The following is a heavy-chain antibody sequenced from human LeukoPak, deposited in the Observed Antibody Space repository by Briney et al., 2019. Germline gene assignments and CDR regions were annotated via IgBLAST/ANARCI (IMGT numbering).Heavy chain of an antibody. V-gene: IGHV3-7*01. Sequence: GGSLRLSCVASGFTLSNSWMIWVCQAPGKGPEWVASIKQDGSEKYYVDSVKGRFTISKDNAKNSLYLQMNSLRVEDMAIYYCARDRRPNTFDYWGQGTLVTVSS. CDR1: GFTLSNSW. CDR2: IKQDGSEK. CDR3: ARDRRPNTFDY. J-gene: IGHJ4*02.